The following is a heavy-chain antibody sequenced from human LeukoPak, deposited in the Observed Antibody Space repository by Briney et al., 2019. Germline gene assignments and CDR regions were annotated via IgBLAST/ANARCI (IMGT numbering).Heavy chain of an antibody. D-gene: IGHD3-3*01. Sequence: GGSLRLSCAASGFTFSSYAMSWVRQAPGKGLEWVSAISGSGGSTYYADSVKGRFTISRDDSKNTLSLQMNGLRAEDTAVYYCAGSGFKSKYYFDYWGQGALVTVSS. CDR2: ISGSGGST. V-gene: IGHV3-23*01. CDR3: AGSGFKSKYYFDY. J-gene: IGHJ4*02. CDR1: GFTFSSYA.